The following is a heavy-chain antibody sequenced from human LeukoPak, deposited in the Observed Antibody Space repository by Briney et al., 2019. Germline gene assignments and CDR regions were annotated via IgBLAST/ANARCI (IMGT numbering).Heavy chain of an antibody. V-gene: IGHV3-23*01. CDR2: LSTGGGTA. CDR3: AKDLSPHSQQLGPDAFDI. Sequence: GGSLRLSCSASGFSFSSYAFNWVRQAPGKGLDWVSSLSTGGGTAFYADSVEGRFTISRDNSKNTLYLQMNSLRAEDTAVYYCAKDLSPHSQQLGPDAFDIWGQGTMVTVSS. D-gene: IGHD6-13*01. CDR1: GFSFSSYA. J-gene: IGHJ3*02.